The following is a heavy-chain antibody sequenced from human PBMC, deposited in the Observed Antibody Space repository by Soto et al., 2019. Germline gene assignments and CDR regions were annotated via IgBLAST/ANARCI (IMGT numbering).Heavy chain of an antibody. J-gene: IGHJ5*02. D-gene: IGHD6-19*01. V-gene: IGHV3-23*01. CDR3: AKGRIAVAAPYNWFDP. CDR1: GFTFSSYA. Sequence: EVKLLESGGGLVQPGGSLRLSCAASGFTFSSYAMSWVRQAPGKGLEWVSSITGGGENTHYADSVKGRFTISSDNSKNTLSLQMNRLRVEDTAVYHCAKGRIAVAAPYNWFDPWGQGTLVTVSS. CDR2: ITGGGENT.